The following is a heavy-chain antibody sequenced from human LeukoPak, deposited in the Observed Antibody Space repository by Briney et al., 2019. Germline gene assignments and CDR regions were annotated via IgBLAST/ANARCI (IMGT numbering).Heavy chain of an antibody. J-gene: IGHJ5*02. CDR2: INDSGST. V-gene: IGHV4-34*01. CDR3: ASRPLRFLEWQTFDP. D-gene: IGHD3-3*01. Sequence: LETLSLTCAVYGGSFSGYYWNWIRQPPGKGLEWIGEINDSGSTNYSPSLKSRVTISSDTSKNQFSLKLTSVTAADTAVYYCASRPLRFLEWQTFDPWGQGTLVTVSS. CDR1: GGSFSGYY.